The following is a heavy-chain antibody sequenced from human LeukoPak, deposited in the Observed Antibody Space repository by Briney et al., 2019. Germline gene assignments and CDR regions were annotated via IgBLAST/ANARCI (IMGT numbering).Heavy chain of an antibody. J-gene: IGHJ4*02. Sequence: GESLRLSCAASGFTFSTYWMNWVRQAPGKGLEWVANIKQDGSEKYYVDSVKGRFTISRDNAKNSLYLQMDSLRAEDTAVYYCAREVGICSGGSCYFRFDFWGQGTLVTVSS. CDR1: GFTFSTYW. D-gene: IGHD2-15*01. CDR3: AREVGICSGGSCYFRFDF. CDR2: IKQDGSEK. V-gene: IGHV3-7*01.